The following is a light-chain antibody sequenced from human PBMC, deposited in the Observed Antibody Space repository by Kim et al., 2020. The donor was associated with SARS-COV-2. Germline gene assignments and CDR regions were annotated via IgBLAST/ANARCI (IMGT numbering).Light chain of an antibody. CDR2: YDS. J-gene: IGLJ3*02. V-gene: IGLV3-21*04. CDR3: QVWDSSSDHRV. Sequence: APGKTARITWGGNNIGSKSVQWYQQKPGQAPVLVIYYDSDRPSGIPERFSGSNSGNTATLTISRVEAGDEADYYCQVWDSSSDHRVFGGGTQLTVL. CDR1: NIGSKS.